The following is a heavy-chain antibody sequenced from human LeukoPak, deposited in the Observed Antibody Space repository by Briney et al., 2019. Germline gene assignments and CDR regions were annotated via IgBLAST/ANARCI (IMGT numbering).Heavy chain of an antibody. CDR3: ARHTGSYYYF. CDR1: GGSISGYY. D-gene: IGHD1-26*01. J-gene: IGHJ4*02. Sequence: PSETLSLTCTVSGGSISGYYWSWIRQPPGKGLEWIGYVYDNERTDYNPSLKSRVTTSVDTSKNQFSLKLDSVTAADTAVYYCARHTGSYYYFWGQGTLVTVSP. V-gene: IGHV4-59*08. CDR2: VYDNERT.